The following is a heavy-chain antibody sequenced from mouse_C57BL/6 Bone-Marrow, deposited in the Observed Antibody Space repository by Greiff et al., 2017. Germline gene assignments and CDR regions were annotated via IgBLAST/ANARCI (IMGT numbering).Heavy chain of an antibody. Sequence: EVKLMESGGGLVKPGGSLKLSCAASGFTFSDYGMHWVRQAPEKGLAWVAYISSGSSTIYYAVTVQGRFTISRDNAKNTLFLQVTSLRCEDTAMYYCARGDYNYGGAWFADWGQGTLVTVSA. J-gene: IGHJ3*01. V-gene: IGHV5-17*01. CDR2: ISSGSSTI. CDR1: GFTFSDYG. CDR3: ARGDYNYGGAWFAD. D-gene: IGHD2-12*01.